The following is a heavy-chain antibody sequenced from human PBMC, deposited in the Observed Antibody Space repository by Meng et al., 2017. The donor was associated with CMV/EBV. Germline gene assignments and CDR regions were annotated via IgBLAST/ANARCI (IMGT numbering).Heavy chain of an antibody. CDR1: GGTFSSHA. CDR2: IIPILGIA. V-gene: IGHV1-69*10. J-gene: IGHJ5*02. CDR3: ARKSERTGYFDP. Sequence: KVSCKASGGTFSSHAINWVRQAPGQGLEWMGGIIPILGIANYAPNFQGRVTITADKSTSTADMELRSLKSEDTAVYYCARKSERTGYFDPWGQGTLVTVSS. D-gene: IGHD3/OR15-3a*01.